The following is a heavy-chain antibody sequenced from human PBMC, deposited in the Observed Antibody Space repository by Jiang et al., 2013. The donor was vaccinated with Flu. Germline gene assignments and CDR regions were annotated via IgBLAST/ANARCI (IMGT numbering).Heavy chain of an antibody. Sequence: GAEVKKPGESLRISCQGSGYSFTSYWISWVRQMPGKGPEWMGRINPSDSDTNYSPSFQGHVTMSADKSISTAYLQWSSLKASDTAMYYCDKNPHCGSDCYSDFWGQGTLVTVSS. D-gene: IGHD2-21*02. V-gene: IGHV5-10-1*01. CDR3: DKNPHCGSDCYSDF. J-gene: IGHJ4*02. CDR1: GYSFTSYW. CDR2: INPSDSDT.